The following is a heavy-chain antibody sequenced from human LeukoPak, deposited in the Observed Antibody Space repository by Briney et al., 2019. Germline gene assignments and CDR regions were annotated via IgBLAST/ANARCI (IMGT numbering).Heavy chain of an antibody. D-gene: IGHD4-23*01. CDR2: INPNSGDT. CDR1: GYTFTDYY. Sequence: ASLKLSCKPSGYTFTDYYMHWVRQAPGQGLEWVGWINPNSGDTNYAQKFQGRVTLTRDTSISTAYMELSRLRSEDTAVYYCARDLGGNSFDYWGQGALVTVSS. CDR3: ARDLGGNSFDY. V-gene: IGHV1-2*02. J-gene: IGHJ4*02.